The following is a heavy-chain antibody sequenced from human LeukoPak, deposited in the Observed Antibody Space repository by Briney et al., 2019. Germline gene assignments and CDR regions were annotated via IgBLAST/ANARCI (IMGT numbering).Heavy chain of an antibody. V-gene: IGHV4-34*01. CDR1: GGSFSGYY. J-gene: IGHJ3*02. CDR2: INHSGST. Sequence: SETLSLTCAVYGGSFSGYYWSWIRHPPGKGLEWVGEINHSGSTNYNPSLKSRVTISVDTSKNQFSLKLSSVTAADTAVYYCAREVDTAMVKDAFDIWGQGTTVTVSS. CDR3: AREVDTAMVKDAFDI. D-gene: IGHD5-18*01.